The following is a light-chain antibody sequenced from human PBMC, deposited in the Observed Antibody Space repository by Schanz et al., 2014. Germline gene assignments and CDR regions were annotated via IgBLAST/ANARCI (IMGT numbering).Light chain of an antibody. CDR2: DAF. CDR1: QDIGFL. CDR3: QQTDSLLLS. V-gene: IGKV1-12*01. Sequence: DIQMTQSPSSVSASVGDRVTITCRASQDIGFLLAWYQQTPGKAPKLLIYDAFSLQSGVPWRFSGGGSGTEFTLTISSLQPEDSATYFCQQTDSLLLSFGGGTKVEI. J-gene: IGKJ4*01.